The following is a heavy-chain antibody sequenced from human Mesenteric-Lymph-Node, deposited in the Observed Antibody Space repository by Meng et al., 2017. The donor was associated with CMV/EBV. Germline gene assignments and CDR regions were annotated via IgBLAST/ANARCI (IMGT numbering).Heavy chain of an antibody. CDR3: ARDEDYTPFDY. Sequence: GGSLRLSCGASGFTFSDYYMSWIRQAPGKGLEWVSYISSSGSTIYYADSVKGRFTISRDNAKNSLYLQMNSLRAEDTAVYYCARDEDYTPFDYWGQGTLVTVSS. D-gene: IGHD3-16*01. CDR2: ISSSGSTI. V-gene: IGHV3-11*04. J-gene: IGHJ4*02. CDR1: GFTFSDYY.